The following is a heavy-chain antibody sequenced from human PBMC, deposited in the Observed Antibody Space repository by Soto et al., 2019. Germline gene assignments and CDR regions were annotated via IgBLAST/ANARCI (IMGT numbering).Heavy chain of an antibody. CDR1: GGSFSGYY. CDR3: ASGRPIFGGVIQYYYYYGMDV. CDR2: INHSGST. V-gene: IGHV4-34*01. D-gene: IGHD3-3*01. J-gene: IGHJ6*02. Sequence: QVQLQQWGAGLLKPSETLSLTCAVYGGSFSGYYWCWIRQPPGKGLEWIGEINHSGSTNYNPSLKSRVTILVDTSKNQFSLKLRSVNAADTAVYYCASGRPIFGGVIQYYYYYGMDVWGQGTTVTVSS.